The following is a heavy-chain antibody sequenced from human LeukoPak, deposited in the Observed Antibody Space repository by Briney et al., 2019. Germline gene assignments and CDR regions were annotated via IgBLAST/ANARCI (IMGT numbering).Heavy chain of an antibody. J-gene: IGHJ4*02. D-gene: IGHD2-15*01. CDR3: AKVRYCSGVNCYPDDN. CDR2: IRFDGSNK. CDR1: GFTFSSYG. V-gene: IGHV3-30*02. Sequence: GGSLRLSCAASGFTFSSYGMHWVRQAPGNGLEWVAFIRFDGSNKYYADSVKGRFTISRDNSKNTLYLEMSSLRAEDTAVYYCAKVRYCSGVNCYPDDNWGQGTLVTVSS.